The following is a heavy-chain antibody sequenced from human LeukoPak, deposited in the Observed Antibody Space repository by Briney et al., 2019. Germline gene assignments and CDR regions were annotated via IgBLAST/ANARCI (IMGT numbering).Heavy chain of an antibody. J-gene: IGHJ6*02. V-gene: IGHV1-8*01. Sequence: ASVKVSCKASGYTFTSYDINWVRQATGQGLEWMGWMNPNSGNTGYAQKFQGRVTMTRNTSISTAYMELSSLRSEDTAVYYCARDHHCSGGSCYYYGMDVWGQGTTVTVSS. CDR3: ARDHHCSGGSCYYYGMDV. CDR2: MNPNSGNT. D-gene: IGHD2-15*01. CDR1: GYTFTSYD.